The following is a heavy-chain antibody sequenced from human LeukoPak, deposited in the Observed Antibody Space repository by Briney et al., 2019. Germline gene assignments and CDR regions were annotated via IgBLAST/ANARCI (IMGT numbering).Heavy chain of an antibody. D-gene: IGHD6-13*01. V-gene: IGHV1-2*02. Sequence: ASEKVSCKASGYTFTGYYIHWVRQTPGQGLEWMGWINPYSGGTNYAQKFQDRVTMTRDTSISTAYMELSRLRSDDSAMYYCARDRSGGSASVYYWGQGTLATVSS. CDR2: INPYSGGT. CDR3: ARDRSGGSASVYY. CDR1: GYTFTGYY. J-gene: IGHJ4*02.